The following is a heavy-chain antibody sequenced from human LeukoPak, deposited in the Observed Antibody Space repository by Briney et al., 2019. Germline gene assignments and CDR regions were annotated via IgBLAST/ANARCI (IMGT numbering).Heavy chain of an antibody. CDR1: GFTFSSYA. Sequence: GGSLRLSCAASGFTFSSYAMSWVRQAPGKGLEWVSAISGSTDSTYYAGSVKGRFTISRDNSKNTLYLQMNSLRAEDTAVYYCATGRRCSSTSCYGSYFDYWGQGTLVTVSS. CDR2: ISGSTDST. J-gene: IGHJ4*02. CDR3: ATGRRCSSTSCYGSYFDY. D-gene: IGHD2-2*01. V-gene: IGHV3-23*01.